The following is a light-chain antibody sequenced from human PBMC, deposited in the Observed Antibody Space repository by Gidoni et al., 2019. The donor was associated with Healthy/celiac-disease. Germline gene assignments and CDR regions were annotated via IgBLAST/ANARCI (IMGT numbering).Light chain of an antibody. CDR3: QQYDNLPIT. J-gene: IGKJ5*01. CDR1: QDISNY. Sequence: DIQMTESPSSLSASVGDRVTSTCQASQDISNYLNWYQQKPGKAPKLLIYDASNLETGVQSRFSGSGTGKDITFTSSSLQQEDIATYYCQQYDNLPITFGQGTRLEIK. CDR2: DAS. V-gene: IGKV1-33*01.